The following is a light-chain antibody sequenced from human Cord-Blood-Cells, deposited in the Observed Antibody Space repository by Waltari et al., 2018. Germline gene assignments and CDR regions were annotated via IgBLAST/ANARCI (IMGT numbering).Light chain of an antibody. CDR1: KSMSSD. J-gene: IGKJ4*01. CDR3: QQSYSTLT. Sequence: DIQMTQSPSSMSASVGDRVTITCRASKSMSSDLKWYQQKPVKAPKLLIYAASSLQSGVPSRFSGSGSGTDFTLTISSLQPEDCATYYCQQSYSTLTFGGGTKVEIK. CDR2: AAS. V-gene: IGKV1-39*01.